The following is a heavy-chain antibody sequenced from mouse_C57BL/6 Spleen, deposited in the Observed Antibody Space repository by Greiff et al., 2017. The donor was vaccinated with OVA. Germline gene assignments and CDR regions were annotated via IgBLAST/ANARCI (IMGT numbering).Heavy chain of an antibody. D-gene: IGHD3-3*01. Sequence: QVQLKESGPELVKPGASVKISCKASGYAFSSSWMNWVKQRPGKGLEWIGRIYPGDGDTNYNGKFKGKATLTADKSSSTAYMQLSSLTSEDSAVYFCARSPGLYFDYWGQGTTLTVSS. CDR1: GYAFSSSW. J-gene: IGHJ2*01. V-gene: IGHV1-82*01. CDR2: IYPGDGDT. CDR3: ARSPGLYFDY.